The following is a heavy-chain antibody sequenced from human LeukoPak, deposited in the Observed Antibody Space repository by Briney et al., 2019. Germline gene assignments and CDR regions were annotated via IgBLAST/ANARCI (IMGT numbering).Heavy chain of an antibody. CDR3: ARVEVVGATGEWYFAY. D-gene: IGHD1-26*01. Sequence: PSETLSLTCAGYGVSFSGYYWRWIRHPPGKGLEGSGEINHSGSTNYNPSLKSRVNISVDTYTTQFSLKLSSVTAADTAVYYCARVEVVGATGEWYFAYWGQGPLVPVSS. V-gene: IGHV4-34*01. CDR2: INHSGST. CDR1: GVSFSGYY. J-gene: IGHJ4*02.